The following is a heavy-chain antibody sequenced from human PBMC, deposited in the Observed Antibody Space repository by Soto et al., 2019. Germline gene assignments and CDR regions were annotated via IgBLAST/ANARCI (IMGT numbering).Heavy chain of an antibody. V-gene: IGHV3-23*01. Sequence: RSLSLSRTVSGCSFIIYAMGWGRHAPGKGLEWVSFISDYGADTYYPTSVKGRFTISRDNSKDTLSLQMNGLRADDTDLYYCAKGVGSSWWYCFDYWGQATLVTVSS. CDR1: GCSFIIYA. CDR3: AKGVGSSWWYCFDY. D-gene: IGHD6-19*01. J-gene: IGHJ4*02. CDR2: ISDYGADT.